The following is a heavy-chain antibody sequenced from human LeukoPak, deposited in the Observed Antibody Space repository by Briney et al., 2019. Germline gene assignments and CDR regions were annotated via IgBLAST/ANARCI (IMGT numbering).Heavy chain of an antibody. V-gene: IGHV3-21*01. D-gene: IGHD2/OR15-2a*01. CDR3: ARDRTLLDY. J-gene: IGHJ4*02. CDR1: GFTFSSYT. Sequence: PGGSLRLSCAASGFTFSSYTMNWVRQAPGKGLEWVSSINSSSKYIYYADSVKSRFTISRDNAKNSLYLQMNSLRAEDTAVYYCARDRTLLDYWGQGTLVTVSS. CDR2: INSSSKYI.